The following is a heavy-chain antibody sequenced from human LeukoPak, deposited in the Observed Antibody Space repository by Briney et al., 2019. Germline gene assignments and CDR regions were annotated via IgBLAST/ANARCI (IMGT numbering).Heavy chain of an antibody. CDR1: GYTFTSYY. D-gene: IGHD3-10*01. CDR2: INPSGGST. J-gene: IGHJ5*02. CDR3: VRDVLYYYGAERLFWFDP. V-gene: IGHV1-46*01. Sequence: ASVKVSCKASGYTFTSYYMHWVRQAPGQGLEWMGIINPSGGSTSYAQKFQGRVTMTRDMSTSTVYMELSSLRVEDTAVYYCVRDVLYYYGAERLFWFDPWGQGTLVTVPS.